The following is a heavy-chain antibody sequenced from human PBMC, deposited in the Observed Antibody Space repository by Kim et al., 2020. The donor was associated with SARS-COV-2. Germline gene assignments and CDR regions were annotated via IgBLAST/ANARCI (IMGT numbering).Heavy chain of an antibody. Sequence: SRKSRITISVDTSKNQCSLKLSSVTAADTAVYYCARGLYYYGSGSYYRDYWGQGTLVTVSS. J-gene: IGHJ4*02. V-gene: IGHV4-34*01. D-gene: IGHD3-10*01. CDR3: ARGLYYYGSGSYYRDY.